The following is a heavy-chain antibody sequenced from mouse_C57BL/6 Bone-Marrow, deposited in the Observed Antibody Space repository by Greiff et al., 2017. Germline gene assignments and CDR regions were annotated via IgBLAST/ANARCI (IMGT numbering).Heavy chain of an antibody. J-gene: IGHJ2*01. V-gene: IGHV14-4*01. CDR1: GFNIHDDY. Sequence: VQLQQSGAELVRPGASVKLSCTASGFNIHDDYMHWVKQRPEQGLEWIGWIDPENGDTEYAPQIQGKATITADTSSNTAYLPLSRLTSEDTAVSNCTTITTVVENYFDYWGQGTTLTVST. CDR3: TTITTVVENYFDY. CDR2: IDPENGDT. D-gene: IGHD1-1*01.